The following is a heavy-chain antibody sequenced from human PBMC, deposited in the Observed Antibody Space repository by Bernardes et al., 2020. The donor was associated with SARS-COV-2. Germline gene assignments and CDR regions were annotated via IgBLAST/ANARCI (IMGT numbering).Heavy chain of an antibody. CDR3: AKDLIAGTLGGLPQTFDY. CDR1: GFAFSTYA. V-gene: IGHV3-23*01. CDR2: ISGSGGTT. J-gene: IGHJ4*02. D-gene: IGHD3-16*01. Sequence: GGSLRLSCAASGFAFSTYAMSWVRQAPGKGLEWVSVISGSGGTTYYSASVKGRFTISRDNSQNMLYLQMSSLRAEDTAVYFCAKDLIAGTLGGLPQTFDYWGQGTLVTVSS.